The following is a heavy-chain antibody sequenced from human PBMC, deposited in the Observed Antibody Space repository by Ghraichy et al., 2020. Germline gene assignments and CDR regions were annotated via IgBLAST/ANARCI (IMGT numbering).Heavy chain of an antibody. V-gene: IGHV3-23*01. D-gene: IGHD2-2*01. CDR3: AKAREYCTSTSCFRAFDY. CDR2: ISGSGGSI. Sequence: GVLNISCAASGFTFSSYAMSWVRQAPGKGLQWVAAISGSGGSIHYVDSVMGRFTISRDNSKNTLYLQMNSLRAEDTASYYCAKAREYCTSTSCFRAFDYWGHGTLVTVSS. CDR1: GFTFSSYA. J-gene: IGHJ4*01.